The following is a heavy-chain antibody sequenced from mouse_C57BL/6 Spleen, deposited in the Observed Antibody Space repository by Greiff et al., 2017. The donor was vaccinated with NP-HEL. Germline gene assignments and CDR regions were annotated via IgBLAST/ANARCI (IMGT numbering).Heavy chain of an antibody. CDR1: GYTFTSYW. J-gene: IGHJ2*01. CDR3: AREANDYDEGYYFDY. D-gene: IGHD2-4*01. Sequence: QVQLKQPGAELVKPGASVKLSCKASGYTFTSYWMHWVKQRPGQGLEWIGMIHPNSGSTNYNEKFKSKATLTVDKSSSTAYMQLSSLTSEDSAVYYCAREANDYDEGYYFDYWGQGTTLTVSS. V-gene: IGHV1-64*01. CDR2: IHPNSGST.